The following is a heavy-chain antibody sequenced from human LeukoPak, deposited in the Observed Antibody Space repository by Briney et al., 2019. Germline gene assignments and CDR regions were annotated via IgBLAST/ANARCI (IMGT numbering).Heavy chain of an antibody. J-gene: IGHJ3*02. D-gene: IGHD3-3*01. V-gene: IGHV1-18*01. Sequence: ASVKVSCKASGYTFISYGISWVRQAPGQGLEWMGWISAHNGNTNYAQNLQGRVTMTTDTSTSTAHMELRSLRSDDTAVDYCARDGRITIFVVHQSRLGDIAFDIWGQGTKVTVCS. CDR1: GYTFISYG. CDR2: ISAHNGNT. CDR3: ARDGRITIFVVHQSRLGDIAFDI.